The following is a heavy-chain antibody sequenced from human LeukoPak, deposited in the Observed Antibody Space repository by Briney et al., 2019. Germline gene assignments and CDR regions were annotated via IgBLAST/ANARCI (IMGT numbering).Heavy chain of an antibody. J-gene: IGHJ4*02. V-gene: IGHV3-48*01. D-gene: IGHD6-19*01. Sequence: GGSLRLSCAASGFTFSSYSMNWVRQAPGKGLEWVSYISSSSTIYYADSVKGRFTISRDNAKNSLYLQMNSLRAEDTAVYYCARDSSGWYFDYWGQGTLVTVSS. CDR1: GFTFSSYS. CDR3: ARDSSGWYFDY. CDR2: ISSSSTI.